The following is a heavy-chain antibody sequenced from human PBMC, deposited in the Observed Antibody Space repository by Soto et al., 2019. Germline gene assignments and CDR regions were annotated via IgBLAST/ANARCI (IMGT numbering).Heavy chain of an antibody. Sequence: ASVKVSCKASGYTFTSYGISWVRQAPGQGLEWMGWISAYNGNTNYAQKLQGRVTMTTDTSTSTAYMELRSLRSDDTAVYYCARDLGGWYEDAFDIWGQRTMVTVSS. CDR1: GYTFTSYG. CDR3: ARDLGGWYEDAFDI. V-gene: IGHV1-18*01. CDR2: ISAYNGNT. J-gene: IGHJ3*02. D-gene: IGHD6-19*01.